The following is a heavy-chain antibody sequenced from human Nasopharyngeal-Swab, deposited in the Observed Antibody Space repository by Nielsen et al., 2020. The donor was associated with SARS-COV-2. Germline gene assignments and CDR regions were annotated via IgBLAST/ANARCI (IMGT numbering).Heavy chain of an antibody. V-gene: IGHV4-59*01. Sequence: SETLSLTCTVSGGSISSYSWNWIRQPPGKGLEWIGYIYYSGSTNYNPSLKSRVTISVDTSKNQFSLKLSSVTAADTAVYYCARGKRLLWFGESDLFDIWGQGTMVNVSS. CDR3: ARGKRLLWFGESDLFDI. D-gene: IGHD3-10*01. J-gene: IGHJ3*02. CDR2: IYYSGST. CDR1: GGSISSYS.